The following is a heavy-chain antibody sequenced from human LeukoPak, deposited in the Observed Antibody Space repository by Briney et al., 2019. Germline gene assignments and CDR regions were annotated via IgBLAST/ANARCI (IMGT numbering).Heavy chain of an antibody. Sequence: QPGESLRLYCAASGLTFSSYGMSWVRQAPGKGLEWLSHITSGGTIYYADSVKGRFTISRDNAKSSLYLQMSSLRDEDTAVYYCARRYCSGGSCGVGPFFHYWGQGTLVTVSS. V-gene: IGHV3-48*02. CDR3: ARRYCSGGSCGVGPFFHY. CDR1: GLTFSSYG. D-gene: IGHD2-15*01. CDR2: ITSGGTI. J-gene: IGHJ4*02.